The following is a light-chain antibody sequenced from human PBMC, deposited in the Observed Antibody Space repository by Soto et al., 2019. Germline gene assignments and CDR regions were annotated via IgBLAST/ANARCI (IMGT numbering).Light chain of an antibody. J-gene: IGKJ1*01. V-gene: IGKV3-20*01. CDR1: QSVSSSY. CDR3: QQYGSSQWT. Sequence: EIVLTQSPGTLSLSPGERATLSCRASQSVSSSYLAWYQQKPGQAPRPLIYGASSRAIGIPARFSGSGSGTDFPLAISRLEPEDVAVYYCQQYGSSQWTFGQGTKVEIK. CDR2: GAS.